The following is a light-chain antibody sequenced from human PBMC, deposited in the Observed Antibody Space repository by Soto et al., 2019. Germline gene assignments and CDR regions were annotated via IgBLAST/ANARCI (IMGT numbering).Light chain of an antibody. Sequence: ETLMTQSPATLSVSPGERATLSCRASHSVNNNLAWYQQKLGQAPRVLIYGASTRATGIPARFTGSGSGTEFILTITSLQSEDSAVYYCQQRNSWPLTFGGGTKVDIK. CDR1: HSVNNN. CDR3: QQRNSWPLT. CDR2: GAS. V-gene: IGKV3-15*01. J-gene: IGKJ4*01.